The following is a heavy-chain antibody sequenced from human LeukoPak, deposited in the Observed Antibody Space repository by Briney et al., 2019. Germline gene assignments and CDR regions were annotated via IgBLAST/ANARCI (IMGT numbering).Heavy chain of an antibody. D-gene: IGHD3-10*01. Sequence: PSETLSLTCTVSGGSISSYYWSWIRQPPGKGLEWIGYIYYSGSTNYNPSLKSRVTISVDTSKNQFSLKLSSVTAADTAVYYCARLGLITMVRGVTYYFDYWGQGTLVTVSS. V-gene: IGHV4-59*08. CDR2: IYYSGST. CDR3: ARLGLITMVRGVTYYFDY. CDR1: GGSISSYY. J-gene: IGHJ4*02.